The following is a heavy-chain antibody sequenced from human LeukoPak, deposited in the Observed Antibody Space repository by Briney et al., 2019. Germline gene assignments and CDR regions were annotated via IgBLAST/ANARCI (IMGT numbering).Heavy chain of an antibody. J-gene: IGHJ4*02. CDR1: GGTFSSYA. D-gene: IGHD4/OR15-4a*01. V-gene: IGHV1-69*04. Sequence: SVKVSCKASGGTFSSYAISWVRQAPGQGLEWMGRIIPILGIANYAQKFQGRVTMTRDTSTSTVYMELSSLRSDDTAVYYCASVLATSFDYWGQGTLVTVSS. CDR3: ASVLATSFDY. CDR2: IIPILGIA.